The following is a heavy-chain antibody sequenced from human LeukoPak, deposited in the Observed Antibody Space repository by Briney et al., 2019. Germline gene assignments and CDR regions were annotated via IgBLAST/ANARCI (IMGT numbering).Heavy chain of an antibody. D-gene: IGHD7-27*01. CDR1: GGSISGGIYS. CDR2: IYASGYT. Sequence: PSQTLSLTCTVSGGSISGGIYSWSWNRQPAGKGLECIGRIYASGYTNYNPSLVGRVTISVDTSKNQFSLNLASVTAADTAVYYCARISPYWGHPLDSWGQGNLVTVSS. CDR3: ARISPYWGHPLDS. J-gene: IGHJ4*02. V-gene: IGHV4-61*02.